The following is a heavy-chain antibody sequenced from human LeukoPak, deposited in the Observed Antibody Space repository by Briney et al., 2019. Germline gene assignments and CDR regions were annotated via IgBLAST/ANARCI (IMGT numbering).Heavy chain of an antibody. D-gene: IGHD5-18*01. CDR2: IKGKTDGGTT. Sequence: PGGSLRLSCAASGFTFSNAWMSWVRQAPGKGLEWVGRIKGKTDGGTTDYAAPVKGRFTISRDDSKNTLYLQMNSLKTEDTAVYYCTTWMDLWLLRDAFDMWGQGTMVTVSS. V-gene: IGHV3-15*01. CDR1: GFTFSNAW. CDR3: TTWMDLWLLRDAFDM. J-gene: IGHJ3*02.